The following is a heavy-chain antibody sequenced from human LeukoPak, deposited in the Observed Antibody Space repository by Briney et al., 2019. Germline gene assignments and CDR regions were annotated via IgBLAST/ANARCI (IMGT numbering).Heavy chain of an antibody. D-gene: IGHD4-17*01. V-gene: IGHV1-69*01. CDR3: ARDTVTPRLWGAFDI. Sequence: VASVKVSCKASGGTFSSYAISWVRQAPGQGLEWMGGIIPIFGTANYAQKFQGRVTITADESTSTTYMELSSLRSEDTAVYYCARDTVTPRLWGAFDIWGQGTMVTVSS. J-gene: IGHJ3*02. CDR1: GGTFSSYA. CDR2: IIPIFGTA.